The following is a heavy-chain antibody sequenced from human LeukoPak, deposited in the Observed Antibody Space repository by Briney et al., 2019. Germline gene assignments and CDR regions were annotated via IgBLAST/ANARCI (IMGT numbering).Heavy chain of an antibody. CDR2: IYYSGST. Sequence: PSETLSLTCTVSGGYISSYYWSWLRQPPGKGLEWIGYIYYSGSTNYKPSLKSRVNISVDTSKNQFSLKLSSVTAADTAVYYCASSRYDYDSIGILFDYWGQGTLVTVSS. CDR3: ASSRYDYDSIGILFDY. CDR1: GGYISSYY. V-gene: IGHV4-59*01. D-gene: IGHD3-22*01. J-gene: IGHJ4*02.